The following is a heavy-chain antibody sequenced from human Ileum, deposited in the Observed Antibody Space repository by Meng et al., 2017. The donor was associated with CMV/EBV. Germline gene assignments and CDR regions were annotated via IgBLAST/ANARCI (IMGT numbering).Heavy chain of an antibody. V-gene: IGHV3-49*04. J-gene: IGHJ4*02. CDR3: APDVPQPLAQIDY. CDR2: IRRKDYGGTT. CDR1: GFTFADYA. D-gene: IGHD2-2*01. Sequence: GESLKISCTASGFTFADYAMTWVRQAPGRELEWVGFIRRKDYGGTTEYATSVKGRFTISRDDSKSIAYLQMNSLKTEDTAVYYCAPDVPQPLAQIDYWGQGTLVTVSS.